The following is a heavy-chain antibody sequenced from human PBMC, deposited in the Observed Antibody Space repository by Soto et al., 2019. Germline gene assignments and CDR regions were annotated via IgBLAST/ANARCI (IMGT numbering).Heavy chain of an antibody. CDR2: IYYSGST. J-gene: IGHJ5*02. CDR1: GGSIISSSYY. V-gene: IGHV4-39*01. Sequence: LSLPCTVSGGSIISSSYYWGWIRQPPVKVLEWIGSIYYSGSTYYNPSLKSRVTISVDTSKNQFSLKLSSVTAADTAVYYCARLDTDTYYYGSGNGFPLTFDPWGQGTLVTVSS. CDR3: ARLDTDTYYYGSGNGFPLTFDP. D-gene: IGHD3-10*01.